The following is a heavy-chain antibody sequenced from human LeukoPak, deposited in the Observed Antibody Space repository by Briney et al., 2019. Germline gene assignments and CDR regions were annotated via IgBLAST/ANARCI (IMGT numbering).Heavy chain of an antibody. J-gene: IGHJ3*02. Sequence: SETLPLTCSVSGGSISTSNCYWGWIRQPPGKGLEWIGNICTYYSPSLKSRVTISLDTSRNQFSLKLNSVTAADTAVYYCAKSNGYGLVDIWGQGTMVTVSS. CDR1: GGSISTSNCY. CDR3: AKSNGYGLVDI. V-gene: IGHV4-39*07. CDR2: ICT. D-gene: IGHD3-10*01.